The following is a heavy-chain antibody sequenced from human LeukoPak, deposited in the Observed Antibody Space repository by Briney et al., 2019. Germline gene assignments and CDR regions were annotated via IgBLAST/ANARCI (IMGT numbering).Heavy chain of an antibody. D-gene: IGHD6-13*01. J-gene: IGHJ4*02. CDR1: GFTFSSYS. CDR2: ISSSSSYI. V-gene: IGHV3-21*01. Sequence: GGSLRLSCAASGFTFSSYSMNWVRQAPGKGLEWVSSISSSSSYIYYADSVKGRFTISRDNAKNPLYLQMNSLRAEDTAVYYCARDSEGQQLVPGYFDYWGQGTLVTVSS. CDR3: ARDSEGQQLVPGYFDY.